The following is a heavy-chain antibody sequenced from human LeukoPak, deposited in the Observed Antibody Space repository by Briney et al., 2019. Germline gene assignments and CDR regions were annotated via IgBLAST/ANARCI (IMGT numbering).Heavy chain of an antibody. CDR1: GFSFSDYY. CDR2: TSSSSSYI. CDR3: ARVLRFGELFVIDY. D-gene: IGHD3-10*01. Sequence: GGSLRLSCAASGFSFSDYYMSWIRQAPGKGLEWVSSTSSSSSYIYYADSVKGRFTISRDNAKNSLYLQMNSLRAEDTAVYYCARVLRFGELFVIDYWGQGTLVTVSS. V-gene: IGHV3-11*06. J-gene: IGHJ4*02.